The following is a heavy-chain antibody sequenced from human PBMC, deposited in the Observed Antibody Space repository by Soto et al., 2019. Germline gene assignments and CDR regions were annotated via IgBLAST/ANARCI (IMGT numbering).Heavy chain of an antibody. CDR1: RCTFCLCV. Sequence: WGPLIHSCAFSRCTFCLCVISWVRQAPGEWLEWVSAISSSGDDTYYADSVKGRFTISRDNSRNTVHLQMNSLRAEDTALYYCAKLYASSGRDFWGQGHLVTGS. CDR3: AKLYASSGRDF. J-gene: IGHJ4*02. CDR2: ISSSGDDT. V-gene: IGHV3-23*01. D-gene: IGHD3-22*01.